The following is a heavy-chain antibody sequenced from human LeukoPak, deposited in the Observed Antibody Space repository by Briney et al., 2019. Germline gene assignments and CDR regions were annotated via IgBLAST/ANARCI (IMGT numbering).Heavy chain of an antibody. CDR2: IYYSEST. J-gene: IGHJ4*02. Sequence: PSETLSLTCTVSGDSISSYYWTWIRQPPGKGLEWIGYIYYSESTNYNPSLKSRVTISVDTSKNQFSLKLNSVTAADTAVYYCARENNYFDYWGQGTLVTVSS. CDR3: ARENNYFDY. V-gene: IGHV4-59*01. CDR1: GDSISSYY.